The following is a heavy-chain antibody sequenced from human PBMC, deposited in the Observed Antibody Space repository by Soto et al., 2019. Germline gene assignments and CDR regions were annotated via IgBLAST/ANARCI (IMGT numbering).Heavy chain of an antibody. CDR3: ARASRSAAGIPYSGVDY. Sequence: QVQLVQSGAEVKKPGSSVKVSCKASGGTFSSYAISWVRQAPGQGLEWMGGIIPIFGTANYAQKFQGRVTITADESTSTAYIELSSLRSEDTAVYYCARASRSAAGIPYSGVDYWGQGTLVTVSS. CDR2: IIPIFGTA. D-gene: IGHD6-13*01. V-gene: IGHV1-69*01. J-gene: IGHJ4*02. CDR1: GGTFSSYA.